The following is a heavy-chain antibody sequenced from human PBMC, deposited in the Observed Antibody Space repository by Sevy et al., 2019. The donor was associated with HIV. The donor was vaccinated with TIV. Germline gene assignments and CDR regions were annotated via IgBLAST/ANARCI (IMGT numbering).Heavy chain of an antibody. D-gene: IGHD2-15*01. Sequence: GRSLRLSCAASGFIFSTYVMTWVRQAPGKGLEWVSGISGSGGSTYYADSLKGRFTIFRDNSKNTLYLQMNSLRVEDTAVYYCAKGDRTFYGLDVWGQGTTVTVSS. J-gene: IGHJ6*01. CDR3: AKGDRTFYGLDV. CDR1: GFIFSTYV. V-gene: IGHV3-23*01. CDR2: ISGSGGST.